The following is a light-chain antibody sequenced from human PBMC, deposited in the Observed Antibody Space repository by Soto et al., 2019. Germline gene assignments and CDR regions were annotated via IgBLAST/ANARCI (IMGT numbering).Light chain of an antibody. CDR2: EAS. Sequence: DIQMTQSPSSLSASVGDRVTITCQASPDITNDLNWYQQKPGKAPKVLIYEASNLETGVPSRFSGSGSGTDFTFTISSLQPEDIATYFCQQYDNVPLTFGGGTKVEIK. J-gene: IGKJ4*01. CDR3: QQYDNVPLT. V-gene: IGKV1-33*01. CDR1: PDITND.